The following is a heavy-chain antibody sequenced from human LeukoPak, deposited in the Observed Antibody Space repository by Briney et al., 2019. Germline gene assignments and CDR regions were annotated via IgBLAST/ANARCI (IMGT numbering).Heavy chain of an antibody. D-gene: IGHD3-16*01. V-gene: IGHV3-48*04. CDR3: ASAMGHYYFDY. J-gene: IGHJ4*02. CDR2: ISSSSSTI. Sequence: GGSLRLSCAASGFTFSSYSMNWVRQAPGKGLEWVSYISSSSSTIYYADSVKGRFTISRDNAKNSLYLQMNSLIAEETAVYYCASAMGHYYFDYWGQGTLLTVSS. CDR1: GFTFSSYS.